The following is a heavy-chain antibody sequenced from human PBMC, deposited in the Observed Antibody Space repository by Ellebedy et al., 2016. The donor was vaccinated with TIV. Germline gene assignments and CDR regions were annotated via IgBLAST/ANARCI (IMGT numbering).Heavy chain of an antibody. CDR3: ARGGGYYDFWSGYYFHYYGMDV. J-gene: IGHJ6*02. D-gene: IGHD3-3*01. CDR2: INPNSGGT. CDR1: GYTFTGYY. V-gene: IGHV1-2*04. Sequence: AASVKVSCKASGYTFTGYYMHWARQAPGQGLEWMGWINPNSGGTNYAQKFQGWVTMTRDTSISTAYMELSRLRSDDTAVYYCARGGGYYDFWSGYYFHYYGMDVWGQGTTVTVSS.